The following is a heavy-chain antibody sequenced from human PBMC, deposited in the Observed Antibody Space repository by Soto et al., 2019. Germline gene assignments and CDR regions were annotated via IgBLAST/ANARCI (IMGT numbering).Heavy chain of an antibody. V-gene: IGHV4-59*08. D-gene: IGHD2-2*01. Sequence: SETLSLTCTVSGGSISSYYWSWIRQPPGKGLEWIGYIYYSGSTNYNPSLKSRVTISVDTSKNQFSLKLSSVTAADTAVYYCARPGVAAALYAFDIWGQGTMVTVSS. CDR3: ARPGVAAALYAFDI. CDR2: IYYSGST. CDR1: GGSISSYY. J-gene: IGHJ3*02.